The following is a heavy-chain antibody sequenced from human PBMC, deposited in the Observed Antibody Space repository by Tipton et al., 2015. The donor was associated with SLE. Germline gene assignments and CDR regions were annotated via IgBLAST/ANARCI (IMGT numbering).Heavy chain of an antibody. V-gene: IGHV4-30-4*01. J-gene: IGHJ4*02. CDR1: GGSISSGDYY. CDR3: ARRSSSWDVN. CDR2: IYTSGST. D-gene: IGHD6-13*01. Sequence: TLSLTCTVSGGSISSGDYYWSWIRQPPGKGLEWIGYIYTSGSTNYNPSLKSRVTISVDTSKNQSSLKLSSVTAADTAVYYCARRSSSWDVNWGQGTLVTVSS.